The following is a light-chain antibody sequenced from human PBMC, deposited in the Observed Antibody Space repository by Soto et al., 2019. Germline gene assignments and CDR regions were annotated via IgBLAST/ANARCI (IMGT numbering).Light chain of an antibody. CDR2: KAS. CDR3: QHYDAYSTWT. V-gene: IGKV1-5*03. CDR1: QTIRGY. J-gene: IGKJ1*01. Sequence: DIQMTQSPSTLSASVGDRVTITCRASQTIRGYLAWYQQKPGKAPKLLIYKASTLESGVPSRFSGSRSGTEFTLTISSLQPDDFATYYCQHYDAYSTWTFGQGTKVDIK.